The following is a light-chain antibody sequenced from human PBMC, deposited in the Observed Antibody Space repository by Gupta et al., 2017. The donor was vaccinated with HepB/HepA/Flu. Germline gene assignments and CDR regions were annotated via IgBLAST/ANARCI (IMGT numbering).Light chain of an antibody. Sequence: DIVMTQSPLSLPVTPGEQASISCRPSQSLLHSNGYNYLDWYLQKPGQSPHLLMYLGSTRASGVPDRFSGGGSGTNFTLKISRVEAEDVGVYYCMQSLQTPWTFGQGTKVEIK. V-gene: IGKV2-28*01. CDR2: LGS. CDR3: MQSLQTPWT. CDR1: QSLLHSNGYNY. J-gene: IGKJ1*01.